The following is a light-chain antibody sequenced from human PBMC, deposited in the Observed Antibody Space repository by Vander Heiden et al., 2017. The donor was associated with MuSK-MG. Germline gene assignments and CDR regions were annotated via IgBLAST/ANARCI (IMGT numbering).Light chain of an antibody. CDR2: WAS. CDR1: QSVLYSPNNKNY. CDR3: QKYYSTPWT. Sequence: DIVMTQSPDSLAVSLGERATINCKSSQSVLYSPNNKNYLAWYQQKPGQPPKLLIYWASTRESGVPDRFSGSGSGTVFTLTISSLQAEDVAVYYCQKYYSTPWTFGQGTKVEIK. J-gene: IGKJ1*01. V-gene: IGKV4-1*01.